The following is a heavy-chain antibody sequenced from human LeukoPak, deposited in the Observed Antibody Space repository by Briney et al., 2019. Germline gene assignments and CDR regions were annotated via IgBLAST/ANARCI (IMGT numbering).Heavy chain of an antibody. CDR2: IYAGDSDT. CDR3: ARRGSYGDSYSWFDP. D-gene: IGHD4-17*01. J-gene: IGHJ5*02. V-gene: IGHV5-51*01. CDR1: GYSFTSYW. Sequence: GESLKISCKGSGYSFTSYWIGWVRQMPGKGLEWMGIIYAGDSDTRYSPSFQGQVTISADKSISTAYLQWSSLKASDTAMYYCARRGSYGDSYSWFDPWGQGTLVTVSS.